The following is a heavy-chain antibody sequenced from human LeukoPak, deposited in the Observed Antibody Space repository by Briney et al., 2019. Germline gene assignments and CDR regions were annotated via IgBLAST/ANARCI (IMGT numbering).Heavy chain of an antibody. J-gene: IGHJ4*02. D-gene: IGHD4-17*01. CDR2: IYYSGST. CDR3: ARIAVTTLWVEYYFDY. Sequence: SETLSLTCTVSGGSISSYYWGWIRQPPGKGLEWIGSIYYSGSTYYNPSLKSRVTISVDTSKNQFSLKLSSVTAADTAVYYCARIAVTTLWVEYYFDYWGQGTLVTVSS. CDR1: GGSISSYY. V-gene: IGHV4-39*01.